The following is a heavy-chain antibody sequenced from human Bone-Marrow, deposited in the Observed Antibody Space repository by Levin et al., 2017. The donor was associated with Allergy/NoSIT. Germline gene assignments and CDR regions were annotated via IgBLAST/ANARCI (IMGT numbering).Heavy chain of an antibody. D-gene: IGHD3-22*01. V-gene: IGHV3-11*01. CDR1: GFTFSDYY. CDR2: ISLTGGEK. CDR3: GRQRGRRQWLPPDF. J-gene: IGHJ4*02. Sequence: AGGSLRLSCAASGFTFSDYYLSWIRQAPGKGLEWVAYISLTGGEKYYADSVKGRFTVARDNIGNVLYLQMNNLRDDDTAVYYCGRQRGRRQWLPPDFWGQGTLIIVSS.